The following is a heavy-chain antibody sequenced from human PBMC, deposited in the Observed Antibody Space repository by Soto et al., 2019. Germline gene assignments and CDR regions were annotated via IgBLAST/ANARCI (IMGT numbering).Heavy chain of an antibody. Sequence: QVQLVEPGEGVVQPGRSLRLSCAAPGFTFSGYGMHWVGQAPGKGLGGVAVISYDGSDKYYADSVKGRFTISRDNSKNTLYLQMNSLRAEDTAVYYCAKGYGYFDDWGQGTLVTVSS. CDR2: ISYDGSDK. D-gene: IGHD5-18*01. CDR3: AKGYGYFDD. CDR1: GFTFSGYG. V-gene: IGHV3-30*18. J-gene: IGHJ4*02.